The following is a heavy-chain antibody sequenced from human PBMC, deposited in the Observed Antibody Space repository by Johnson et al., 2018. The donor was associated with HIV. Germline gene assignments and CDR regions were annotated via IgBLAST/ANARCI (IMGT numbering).Heavy chain of an antibody. V-gene: IGHV3-30*04. CDR1: GFPFYLYT. CDR2: ILYDEKNK. D-gene: IGHD2-2*01. J-gene: IGHJ3*02. CDR3: ARGGVVHDAFDM. Sequence: VQLVESGGGGVPPGMSVTLSCAACGFPFYLYTVHGLRHATGRAVEGVADILYDEKNKDYGDRVERRFTISRDNYKNTLYLQLSSLRTEDTAVLYCARGGVVHDAFDMWGQGTMVTVSS.